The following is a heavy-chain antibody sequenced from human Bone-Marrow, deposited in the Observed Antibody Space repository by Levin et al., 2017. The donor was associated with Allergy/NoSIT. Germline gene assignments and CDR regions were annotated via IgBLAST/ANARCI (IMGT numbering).Heavy chain of an antibody. CDR1: GGTFSSYA. J-gene: IGHJ5*02. V-gene: IGHV1-69*13. CDR3: ARSVPDTAMGGWFDP. Sequence: SVKVSCKASGGTFSSYAISWVRQAPGQGLEWMGGIIPIFGTANYAQKFQGRVTITADESTSTAYMELSSLRSEDTAVYYCARSVPDTAMGGWFDPWGQGTLVTVSS. D-gene: IGHD5-18*01. CDR2: IIPIFGTA.